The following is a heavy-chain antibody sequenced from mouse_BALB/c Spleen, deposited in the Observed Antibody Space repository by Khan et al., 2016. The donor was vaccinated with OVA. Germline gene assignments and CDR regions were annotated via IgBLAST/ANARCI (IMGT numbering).Heavy chain of an antibody. CDR1: GYAFSSYW. CDR3: ARAYGYWFFDV. J-gene: IGHJ1*01. CDR2: IYPGDGDT. D-gene: IGHD1-1*01. Sequence: QVQLQESGAELVRPGSSVKISCKASGYAFSSYWMNWVKQRPGQGLEWIGKIYPGDGDTNDNGKFEGKATLTADKSSSTAYMQLSSLTSEDSAVYFCARAYGYWFFDVWGAGTTVTVSS. V-gene: IGHV1-80*01.